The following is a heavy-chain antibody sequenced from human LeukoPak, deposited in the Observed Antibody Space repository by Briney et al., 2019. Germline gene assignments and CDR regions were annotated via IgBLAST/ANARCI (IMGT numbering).Heavy chain of an antibody. CDR1: GGSISSSSYY. J-gene: IGHJ3*02. CDR3: AREGDTVIIPSAIGAFDI. CDR2: IYYSGST. Sequence: SETLSLTCTVSGGSISSSSYYWGWIRQPPGKGLEWIGSIYYSGSTYYNPSLKSRVTISVDTSKNQFSLKLSSMTAADTAVYYCAREGDTVIIPSAIGAFDIWGQGTMVTVSS. D-gene: IGHD2-2*02. V-gene: IGHV4-39*07.